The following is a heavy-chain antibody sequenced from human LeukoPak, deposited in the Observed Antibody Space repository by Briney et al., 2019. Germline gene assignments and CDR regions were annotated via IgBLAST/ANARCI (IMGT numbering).Heavy chain of an antibody. D-gene: IGHD1-26*01. V-gene: IGHV1-2*02. CDR2: INPDSGGT. Sequence: GASVKVSCKASGYTFTDYHMHWLRQAPGQGLEWMGWINPDSGGTNYAQNFQGRVTMTRDTSISTAYMELYSLRSDDTAVYYCARELGGRSTREDWFDPWGQGTLVTVSS. CDR3: ARELGGRSTREDWFDP. J-gene: IGHJ5*02. CDR1: GYTFTDYH.